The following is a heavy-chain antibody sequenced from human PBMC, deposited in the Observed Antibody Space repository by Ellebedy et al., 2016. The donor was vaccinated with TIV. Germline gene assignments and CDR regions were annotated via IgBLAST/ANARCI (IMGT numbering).Heavy chain of an antibody. CDR3: AGDSDPEYFQH. V-gene: IGHV4-59*01. Sequence: GSLRLXXTVSGASMGSYYWSWIRQPPGKGLEWIGFSYYSGSTNYNPSLKSRITISLDTSKNHFSLRLTSVTAADTAIYFCAGDSDPEYFQHWGQGTLVTVSS. J-gene: IGHJ1*01. CDR2: SYYSGST. CDR1: GASMGSYY.